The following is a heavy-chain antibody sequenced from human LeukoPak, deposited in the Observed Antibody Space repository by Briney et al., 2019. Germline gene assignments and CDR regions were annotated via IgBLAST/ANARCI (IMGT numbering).Heavy chain of an antibody. CDR3: ARDLNDYVTDY. V-gene: IGHV3-30-3*01. D-gene: IGHD3-16*01. Sequence: GGSLRLSCAASGFTFSSYAMHWVRQAPGKGLEWVAVTSYDGSNKYYADSVKGRFTISRDNSKNTLYLQMNSLRAEDTAVYYCARDLNDYVTDYWGQGTLVTVSS. CDR2: TSYDGSNK. J-gene: IGHJ4*02. CDR1: GFTFSSYA.